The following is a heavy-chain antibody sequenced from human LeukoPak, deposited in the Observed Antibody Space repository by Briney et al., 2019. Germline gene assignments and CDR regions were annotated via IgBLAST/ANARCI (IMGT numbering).Heavy chain of an antibody. J-gene: IGHJ3*01. CDR2: INSDGREG. D-gene: IGHD6-6*01. V-gene: IGHV3-7*03. CDR1: GFTFSGFW. CDR3: ARSSYCSSSSV. Sequence: GGSLRLSCAVSGFTFSGFWMSWSRQAPGKGVEWVASINSDGREGYYPDVVKVRFTISRDNAKNSLYLQINSLRAEDTAVYYCARSSYCSSSSVWGQGTMVTVSS.